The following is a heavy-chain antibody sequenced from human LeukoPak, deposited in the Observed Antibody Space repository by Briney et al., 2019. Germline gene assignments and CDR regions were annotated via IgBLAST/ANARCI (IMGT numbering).Heavy chain of an antibody. V-gene: IGHV1-18*01. J-gene: IGHJ3*02. D-gene: IGHD3-10*01. CDR1: GYTFTNYG. Sequence: ASVKVSCKASGYTFTNYGISWMRQAPGQGLEWMRWIGAYNGNTDYGQKFQGRVTMTTGTSSSTAYMELRSLRSDDTAVYYCARGRTLVRGVDDAFDIWGQGTMVTVSS. CDR3: ARGRTLVRGVDDAFDI. CDR2: IGAYNGNT.